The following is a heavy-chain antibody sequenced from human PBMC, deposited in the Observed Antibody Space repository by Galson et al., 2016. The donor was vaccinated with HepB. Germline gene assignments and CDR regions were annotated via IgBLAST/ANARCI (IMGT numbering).Heavy chain of an antibody. D-gene: IGHD3-22*01. CDR3: STEWAYYDSRSYYFGY. CDR2: IKSKTEGGTT. J-gene: IGHJ4*02. CDR1: EFTFSSAW. V-gene: IGHV3-15*01. Sequence: SLRLSCASSEFTFSSAWMSWVRQTPGKGLEWVGRIKSKTEGGTTDYAAPVKGRFTISRDDSKNTLYLQMNSLKIEDTAVYYCSTEWAYYDSRSYYFGYWGLGTLVSVSS.